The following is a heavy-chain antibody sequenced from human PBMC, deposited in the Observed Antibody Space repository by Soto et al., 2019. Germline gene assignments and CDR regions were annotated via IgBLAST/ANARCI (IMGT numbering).Heavy chain of an antibody. V-gene: IGHV4-59*01. J-gene: IGHJ6*03. Sequence: SETLSLICTVSGGSISSYYWSWIRQPPGKGLEWIGYIYYSGSTNYNPSLKSRVTISVDTSKNQFSLKLSSVTAADTAVYYCARSYRRYCSGGSCYSYYYYYMDVWGKGTTVTVSS. D-gene: IGHD2-15*01. CDR2: IYYSGST. CDR3: ARSYRRYCSGGSCYSYYYYYMDV. CDR1: GGSISSYY.